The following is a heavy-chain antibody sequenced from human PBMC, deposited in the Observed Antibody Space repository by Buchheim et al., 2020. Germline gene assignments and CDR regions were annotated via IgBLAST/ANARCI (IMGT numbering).Heavy chain of an antibody. CDR2: MHHGGTT. D-gene: IGHD1-1*01. V-gene: IGHV4-4*02. J-gene: IGHJ4*02. CDR1: GVSISSSNW. Sequence: VQLQESGPGLVEPSGTLSLTCAVSGVSISSSNWWSWVRQPPGEGLEWIGEMHHGGTTNYNPSLESRVTISVDKSKNHFSLKLTSVTAADTAVYYCVRYPYGIIPPGIDYWGQGTL. CDR3: VRYPYGIIPPGIDY.